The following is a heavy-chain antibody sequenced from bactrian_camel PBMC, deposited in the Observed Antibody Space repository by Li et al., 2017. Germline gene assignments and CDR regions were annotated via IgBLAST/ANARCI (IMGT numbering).Heavy chain of an antibody. CDR1: GFPFTSYG. Sequence: VQLVESGGGLVQPGGSLRLSCAASGFPFTSYGMLWVRQAPGKGLEWVSGINRAGDMTDYADSVKGRFTMFRDNRKNTLYLQMNSLKPEDTAVYYCVRDLGTTGWYFDNWGQGTQVTVS. D-gene: IGHD5*01. J-gene: IGHJ6*01. CDR3: VRDLGTTGWYFDN. CDR2: INRAGDMT. V-gene: IGHV3S40*01.